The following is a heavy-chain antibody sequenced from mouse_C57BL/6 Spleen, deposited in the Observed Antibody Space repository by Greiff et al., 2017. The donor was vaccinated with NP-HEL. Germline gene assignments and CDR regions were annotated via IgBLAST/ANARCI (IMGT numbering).Heavy chain of an antibody. D-gene: IGHD2-1*01. Sequence: VQLQQSGAELAKPGASVKLSCKASGYTFTRYWMHWVKQRPGPGLEWIGYINPSSGYTKYTQKFKDKATLTADKSASTAYMQLSSLTYEDSAVYYCARYYGNYEAWFAYWGQGTLVTVSA. CDR1: GYTFTRYW. J-gene: IGHJ3*01. CDR2: INPSSGYT. V-gene: IGHV1-7*01. CDR3: ARYYGNYEAWFAY.